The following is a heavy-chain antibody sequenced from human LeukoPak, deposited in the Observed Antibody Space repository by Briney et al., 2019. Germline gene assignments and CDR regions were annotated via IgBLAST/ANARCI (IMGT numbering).Heavy chain of an antibody. D-gene: IGHD3-10*01. V-gene: IGHV3-15*01. CDR1: GFSFSSYS. Sequence: GGSLRLSCAAAGFSFSSYSMNWVRQAPGKGLEWVGRIKSKTDGETTDYIAPVKGRFTISRDDSKNTLFLQMNSLQAEDTAVYYCTYGSGSYFPLEYWGQGTLVTVSS. J-gene: IGHJ4*02. CDR3: TYGSGSYFPLEY. CDR2: IKSKTDGETT.